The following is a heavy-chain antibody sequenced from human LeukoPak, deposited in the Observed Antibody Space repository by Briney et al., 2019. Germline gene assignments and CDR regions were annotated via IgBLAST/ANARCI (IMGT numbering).Heavy chain of an antibody. V-gene: IGHV3-23*01. J-gene: IGHJ4*02. CDR2: ISGSGGST. CDR3: AKDWVTFGGVIGYFDY. CDR1: GFTFSSYA. Sequence: PGGSLRLSCAASGFTFSSYAMSWVRQAPGKGLEWVSAISGSGGSTYYADSVKGRFTISRDNSKNTLYLQMNSLRAEDTAVYYCAKDWVTFGGVIGYFDYWGQGTLVTVSS. D-gene: IGHD3-16*01.